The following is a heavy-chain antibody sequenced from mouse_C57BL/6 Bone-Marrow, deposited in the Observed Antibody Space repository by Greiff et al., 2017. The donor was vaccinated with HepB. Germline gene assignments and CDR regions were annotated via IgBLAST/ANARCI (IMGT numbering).Heavy chain of an antibody. CDR1: GYTFTSYW. CDR3: ASGTTVGYYAMDY. V-gene: IGHV1-53*01. D-gene: IGHD1-1*01. Sequence: VKLQQPGTELVKPGASVKLSCKASGYTFTSYWMHWVKQRPGQGLEWIGNINPSNGGTNYNEKFKSKATLTVDKSSSTAYMQLSSLTSEDSAVYYCASGTTVGYYAMDYWGQGTSVTVSS. J-gene: IGHJ4*01. CDR2: INPSNGGT.